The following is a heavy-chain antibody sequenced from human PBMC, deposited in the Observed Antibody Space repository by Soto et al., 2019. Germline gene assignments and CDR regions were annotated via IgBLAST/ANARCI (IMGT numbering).Heavy chain of an antibody. D-gene: IGHD3-22*01. CDR1: GGSVSSGSYY. CDR2: IYYSGST. V-gene: IGHV4-61*01. J-gene: IGHJ4*02. Sequence: QVQLQESGPGLVKPSETLSLTCTVSGGSVSSGSYYWSWIRQPPGKGLEWIGYIYYSGSTNYNPSLKSRVTISVDTSKNQFSLKLSSVTAADTAVYYCARWGPTMIVVPRPDWVDYWGQGTLVTVSS. CDR3: ARWGPTMIVVPRPDWVDY.